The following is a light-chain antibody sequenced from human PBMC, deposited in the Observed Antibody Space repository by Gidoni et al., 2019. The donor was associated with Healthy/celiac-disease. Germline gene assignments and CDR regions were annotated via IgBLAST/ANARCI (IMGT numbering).Light chain of an antibody. Sequence: LLTPSPATLSLSPGARATLPCRTSQSISSYLACYQQKTGQSPRLLIYDASNRATGIRARFIGSGSGTDFTLTISSLEPEDFAVYYCQQRSNWPPALTCGGXTKVEIK. CDR2: DAS. CDR1: QSISSY. J-gene: IGKJ4*01. CDR3: QQRSNWPPALT. V-gene: IGKV3-11*01.